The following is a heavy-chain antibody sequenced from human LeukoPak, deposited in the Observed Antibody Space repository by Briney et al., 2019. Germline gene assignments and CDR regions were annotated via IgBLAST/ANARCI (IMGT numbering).Heavy chain of an antibody. D-gene: IGHD6-19*01. Sequence: HPGGSLRLSCAASGFTFSSYGMHWVRQAPGKGLEWVAVISYDGSNKYYADSVKGRFTISRDNSKNTLYLQMNSLRAEDTAVYYCAKDGSGWYLEAFDIWGQGTMVTVSS. CDR3: AKDGSGWYLEAFDI. V-gene: IGHV3-30*18. CDR1: GFTFSSYG. CDR2: ISYDGSNK. J-gene: IGHJ3*02.